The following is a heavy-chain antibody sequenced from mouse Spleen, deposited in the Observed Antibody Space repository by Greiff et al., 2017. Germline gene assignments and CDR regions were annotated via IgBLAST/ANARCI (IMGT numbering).Heavy chain of an antibody. Sequence: EVQRVESGGGLVQPGGSLKLSCATSGFTFSDYYMYWVRQTPEKRLEWVAYISNGGGSTYYPDTVKGRFTISRDNAKNTLYLQMSRLKSEDTAMYYCARPLYDYDWFAYWGQGTLVTVSA. CDR1: GFTFSDYY. J-gene: IGHJ3*01. CDR2: ISNGGGST. D-gene: IGHD2-4*01. V-gene: IGHV5-12*02. CDR3: ARPLYDYDWFAY.